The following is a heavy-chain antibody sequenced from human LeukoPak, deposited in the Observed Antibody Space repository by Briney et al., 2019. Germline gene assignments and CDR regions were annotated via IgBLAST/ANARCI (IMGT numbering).Heavy chain of an antibody. Sequence: GGSLRLSCAASGFTFSSYWMHWVRQAPGKRLVWVSRINSDGSSTSYADSVKGRFTISRDNAKNTLYLQMNSLRAEDTAVYYCARDIRWFGTFDYWGQGTLVTVSS. V-gene: IGHV3-74*01. CDR2: INSDGSST. D-gene: IGHD3-10*01. CDR1: GFTFSSYW. J-gene: IGHJ4*02. CDR3: ARDIRWFGTFDY.